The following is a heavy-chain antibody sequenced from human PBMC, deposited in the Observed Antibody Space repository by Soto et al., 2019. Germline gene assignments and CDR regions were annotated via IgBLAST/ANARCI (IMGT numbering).Heavy chain of an antibody. CDR2: IYDSVNT. J-gene: IGHJ4*02. V-gene: IGHV4-31*03. CDR1: GDSLSSGGHY. D-gene: IGHD3-9*01. CDR3: ARVDHRGYFAILTDY. Sequence: SETLSLTCTVSGDSLSSGGHYWSWIRQHPGKGLEWIGHIYDSVNTYYSPSLRSRVTISADMSKNQFSLNLRSVTAADTTVYYCARVDHRGYFAILTDYWGQGTLVTVSS.